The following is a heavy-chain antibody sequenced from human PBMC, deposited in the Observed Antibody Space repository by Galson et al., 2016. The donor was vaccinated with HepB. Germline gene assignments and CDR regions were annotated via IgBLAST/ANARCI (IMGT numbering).Heavy chain of an antibody. CDR3: SGAAYHYGSNGYYFAY. Sequence: SLRLSCAASGFTFSDYWVAWVRQTPGEGLEWVANIKQDGSEKYYVDSVKGRFTISRDNAKNSLYLQMNSLIPEDTAVYYCSGAAYHYGSNGYYFAYWGQGTLVTVSS. CDR2: IKQDGSEK. D-gene: IGHD3-22*01. J-gene: IGHJ4*02. CDR1: GFTFSDYW. V-gene: IGHV3-7*05.